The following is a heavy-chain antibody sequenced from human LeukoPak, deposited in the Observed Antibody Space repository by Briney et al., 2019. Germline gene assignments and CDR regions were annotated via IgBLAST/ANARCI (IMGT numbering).Heavy chain of an antibody. CDR1: GGSISSSSYY. CDR3: ARGGVHYDIFPPHAFDI. CDR2: IYYSGST. J-gene: IGHJ3*02. V-gene: IGHV4-39*01. D-gene: IGHD3-9*01. Sequence: SETLSLTCTVSGGSISSSSYYWGWIRQPPGKGLEWIGSIYYSGSTYYNPSLKSRVTISVDTSKNQFSLKLSSVTAADTAVYYCARGGVHYDIFPPHAFDIWGQGTMVTVSS.